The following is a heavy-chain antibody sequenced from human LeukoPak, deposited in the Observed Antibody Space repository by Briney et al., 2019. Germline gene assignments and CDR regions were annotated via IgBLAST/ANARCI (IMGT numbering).Heavy chain of an antibody. CDR1: GFTVDSNY. V-gene: IGHV3-21*01. CDR2: FGTRSSSI. CDR3: ARERDEGFDY. Sequence: GGSLRLSCAASGFTVDSNYLSWVRQAPGKGLEWVSSFGTRSSSIYYADSVKGRFTISRDNARNSLYLQMNSLKAEDTAVYYCARERDEGFDYWGQGTLVTVSS. J-gene: IGHJ4*02. D-gene: IGHD5-24*01.